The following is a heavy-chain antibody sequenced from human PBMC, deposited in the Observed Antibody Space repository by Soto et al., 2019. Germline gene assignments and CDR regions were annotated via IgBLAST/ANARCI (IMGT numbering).Heavy chain of an antibody. D-gene: IGHD2-15*01. CDR3: AKTESTKQGGLDV. CDR1: GFTFTTYA. CDR2: ISYDGHNE. Sequence: QVQLVESGGGVDQPGRSLRLSCEASGFTFTTYAIHWVRQAPGKGLEWVAVISYDGHNEDYADAVKGRFTISRDNFKNTLSLQMNSMRPEDTTVYYCAKTESTKQGGLDVWGKGPRVTVSS. V-gene: IGHV3-30-3*02. J-gene: IGHJ3*01.